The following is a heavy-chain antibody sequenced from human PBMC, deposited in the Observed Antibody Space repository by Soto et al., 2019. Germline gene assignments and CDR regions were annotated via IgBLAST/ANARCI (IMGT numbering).Heavy chain of an antibody. D-gene: IGHD4-17*01. V-gene: IGHV3-48*01. CDR2: ISSSSSTI. J-gene: IGHJ4*02. Sequence: GGSLRLSCAASGFTFSSYSMNWVRQAPGKGLEWVSYISSSSSTIYYADSVKGRFTISRDNAKNSLYLQMNSLRAEDTAVYYCATLPDYGDYVRGPRDDYWGQGTLVTVSS. CDR3: ATLPDYGDYVRGPRDDY. CDR1: GFTFSSYS.